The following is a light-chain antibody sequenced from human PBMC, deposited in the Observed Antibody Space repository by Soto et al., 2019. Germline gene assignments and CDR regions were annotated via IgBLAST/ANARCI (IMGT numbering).Light chain of an antibody. Sequence: EIVMTQSPATLSVSPGERATLSCRASQSVSSNLAWYQQKPGQAPRLLIYGASTRATGIPARFSGSGSGTDFTLTITSLQSEDFAIYFCQQYNNWPPDRTFGQGTKVEI. CDR2: GAS. CDR3: QQYNNWPPDRT. V-gene: IGKV3-15*01. CDR1: QSVSSN. J-gene: IGKJ1*01.